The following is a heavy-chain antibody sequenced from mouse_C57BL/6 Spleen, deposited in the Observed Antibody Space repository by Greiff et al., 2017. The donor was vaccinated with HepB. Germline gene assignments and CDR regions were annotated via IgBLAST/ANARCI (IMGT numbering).Heavy chain of an antibody. J-gene: IGHJ3*01. D-gene: IGHD4-1*01. CDR3: AGSPGTGWFAY. CDR1: GYTFTDYY. V-gene: IGHV1-76*01. Sequence: QVQLQQSGAELVRPGASVKLSCKASGYTFTDYYINWVKQRPGQGLEWIARIYPGSGNTYYNEKFKGKATLTAEKSSSTAYMQLSSLTSEDSAVYFCAGSPGTGWFAYWGQGTLVTVSA. CDR2: IYPGSGNT.